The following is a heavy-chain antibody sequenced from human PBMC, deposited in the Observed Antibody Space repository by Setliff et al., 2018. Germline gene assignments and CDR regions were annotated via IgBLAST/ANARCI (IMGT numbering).Heavy chain of an antibody. CDR3: VRGPGPSVVVAIPFDH. Sequence: ASVKVSCKTSGYAFITFGMSWVRQAPGQGLEWMGWMSPVYGIANYARKFQGRVTLTADASTTTAYLELTSLRYDDTAVYYCVRGPGPSVVVAIPFDHWGQGSLVTVSS. CDR1: GYAFITFG. CDR2: MSPVYGIA. J-gene: IGHJ4*02. D-gene: IGHD5-12*01. V-gene: IGHV1-18*01.